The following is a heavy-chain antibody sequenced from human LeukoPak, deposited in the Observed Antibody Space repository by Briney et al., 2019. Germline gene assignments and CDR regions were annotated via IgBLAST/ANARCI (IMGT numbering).Heavy chain of an antibody. J-gene: IGHJ4*02. CDR3: AKRGVVIRVILVGFHKEADYFDS. V-gene: IGHV3-23*01. Sequence: GGSLRLSCAVSGITLSNYGMSWVRQAPGKGLEWVAGISDSAGRTNYADSVKGRFTISRDNPKNTLYLQMNSLRAEDTAVYFCAKRGVVIRVILVGFHKEADYFDSWGQGALVTVSS. CDR2: ISDSAGRT. CDR1: GITLSNYG. D-gene: IGHD2-21*01.